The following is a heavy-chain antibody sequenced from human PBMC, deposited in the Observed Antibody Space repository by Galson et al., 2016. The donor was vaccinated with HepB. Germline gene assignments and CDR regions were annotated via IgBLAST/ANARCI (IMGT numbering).Heavy chain of an antibody. Sequence: SVKVSCKASGGIFSSYVISWVRLAPGEGLEWMGGIIPFFGAAHYAQKFRGRVTITADESTSTAYMELSSLSSEDTAVYFCAREESYCSGTSCPDYYYYYYGMDVWGQGTTVTVSS. CDR1: GGIFSSYV. V-gene: IGHV1-69*13. CDR3: AREESYCSGTSCPDYYYYYYGMDV. D-gene: IGHD2-2*01. CDR2: IIPFFGAA. J-gene: IGHJ6*02.